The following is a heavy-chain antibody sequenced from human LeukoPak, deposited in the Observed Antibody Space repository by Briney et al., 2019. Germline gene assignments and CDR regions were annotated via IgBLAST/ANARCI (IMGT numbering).Heavy chain of an antibody. CDR3: ARGQLRRWFDP. D-gene: IGHD2-2*01. Sequence: SETLSLTCAVYGGSFSGYYWSWIRQPPGKGLEWIGEINHSGSTNYNPSIKRRVTISVDTSKNRFSLKLSSVTAADTAVYYCARGQLRRWFDPRGQGTLVTVSS. J-gene: IGHJ5*02. CDR1: GGSFSGYY. V-gene: IGHV4-34*01. CDR2: INHSGST.